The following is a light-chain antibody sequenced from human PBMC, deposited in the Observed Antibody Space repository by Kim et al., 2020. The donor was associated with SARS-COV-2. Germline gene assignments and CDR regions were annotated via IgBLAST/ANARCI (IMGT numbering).Light chain of an antibody. V-gene: IGKV1-5*03. Sequence: DIQMTQSPSTLSASVGDRVTITCRASQSISSWLAWYQQKPGKAPKLLIYRASSLESGVPSRFSGSGSGTEFTLTISSLHPGDFATYYCQQYNTFSRTFGQGTKVDIK. CDR1: QSISSW. CDR2: RAS. J-gene: IGKJ1*01. CDR3: QQYNTFSRT.